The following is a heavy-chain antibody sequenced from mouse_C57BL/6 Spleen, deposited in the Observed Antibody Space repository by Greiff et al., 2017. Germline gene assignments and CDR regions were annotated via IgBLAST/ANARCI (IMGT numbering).Heavy chain of an antibody. J-gene: IGHJ4*01. CDR2: ILPGSGST. CDR3: ARSEGYAMDY. V-gene: IGHV1-9*01. Sequence: QVQLQQSGAELMKPGASVKLSCKATGYTFTGYWIEWVKQRPGHGLEWIGEILPGSGSTNSNEKFKGKATFTADTSSNTAYMQLSSLTTEDSAIYYCARSEGYAMDYWGQGTSVTVSS. CDR1: GYTFTGYW.